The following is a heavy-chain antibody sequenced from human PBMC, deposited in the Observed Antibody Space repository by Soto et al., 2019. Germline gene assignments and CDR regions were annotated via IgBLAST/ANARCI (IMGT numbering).Heavy chain of an antibody. CDR2: IYYSGST. D-gene: IGHD3-9*01. V-gene: IGHV4-31*03. J-gene: IGHJ4*02. CDR3: TRYDTFDY. Sequence: SETLSLTCTVSGGSISSGGYYWSWIRQHPGKGLEWIGYIYYSGSTYYNPSLKSRVTISVDTSKNQFSLKLSSVTAADTALYYCTRYDTFDYWGQGTLVTVSS. CDR1: GGSISSGGYY.